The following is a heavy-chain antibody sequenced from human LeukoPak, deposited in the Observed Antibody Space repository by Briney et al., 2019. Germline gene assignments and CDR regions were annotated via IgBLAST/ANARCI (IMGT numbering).Heavy chain of an antibody. CDR3: ARGYSIFGVVIDY. D-gene: IGHD3-3*01. Sequence: SETLSLTCTVSGGSVSSSSYYWSWIRQPPGKGLEWIGYIYFSGSTDYNPSLKSRVTISVDTSKNQFSLKLTSVTAADTAVYYCARGYSIFGVVIDYWGQGTLVTVSS. CDR1: GGSVSSSSYY. J-gene: IGHJ4*02. V-gene: IGHV4-61*01. CDR2: IYFSGST.